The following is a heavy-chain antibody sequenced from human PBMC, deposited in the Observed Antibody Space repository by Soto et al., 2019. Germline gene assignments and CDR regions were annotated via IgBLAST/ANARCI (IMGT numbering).Heavy chain of an antibody. D-gene: IGHD2-15*01. V-gene: IGHV3-30*03. J-gene: IGHJ4*02. Sequence: QVQLVESGGGVVQPGRSLRLSCAASGFTFSSYGMHWVRQAPGKGLEWVAVISYDGSNKYYADSVKGRFTISRDNSKNTLYLQMNSLRAEDTAVYYCVVVVAATGVPYFDYWGQGTLVTVSS. CDR3: VVVVAATGVPYFDY. CDR2: ISYDGSNK. CDR1: GFTFSSYG.